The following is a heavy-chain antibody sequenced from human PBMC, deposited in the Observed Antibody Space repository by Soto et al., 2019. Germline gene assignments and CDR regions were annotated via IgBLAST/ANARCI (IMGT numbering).Heavy chain of an antibody. J-gene: IGHJ6*02. Sequence: QVQLVESGGGVVQPGRSLRLSCAASGFTFSSYGMHWVRQAPGKGLEWVAVISYDGSNKYYADSVKGRFTISRDNSKNTLYLQMNSLRAEDTAVYYCAKGLGADCSAGSCHYYYGMDVWGQGTTVTVSS. CDR1: GFTFSSYG. V-gene: IGHV3-30*18. CDR3: AKGLGADCSAGSCHYYYGMDV. D-gene: IGHD2-15*01. CDR2: ISYDGSNK.